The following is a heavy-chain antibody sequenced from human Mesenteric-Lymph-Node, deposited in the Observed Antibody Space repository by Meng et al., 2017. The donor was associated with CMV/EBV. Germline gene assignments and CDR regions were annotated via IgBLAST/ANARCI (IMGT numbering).Heavy chain of an antibody. CDR3: TTDGFVVVPGASIHVMDV. J-gene: IGHJ6*02. CDR2: IDWSGGRT. Sequence: GESLKISCAASGFRFDDYGMTWVRQAPGKGLEWVSGIDWSGGRTGYADSVKGRFTISRDNAKNSLYLQMNSLKTEDTAMYYCTTDGFVVVPGASIHVMDVWGQGTTVTVSS. CDR1: GFRFDDYG. V-gene: IGHV3-20*04. D-gene: IGHD2-2*01.